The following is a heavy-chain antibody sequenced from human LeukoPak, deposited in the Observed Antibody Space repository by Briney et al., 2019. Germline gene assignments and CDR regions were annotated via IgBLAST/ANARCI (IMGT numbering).Heavy chain of an antibody. J-gene: IGHJ5*02. CDR2: ISTNSGNT. CDR1: NYVFKNYG. CDR3: ARDFRSSWEVTLDL. V-gene: IGHV1-18*01. D-gene: IGHD1-26*01. Sequence: WASVKVSCKASNYVFKNYGITWVRQAPGQGLEWLGWISTNSGNTNFAEKVRGRVSMTTDTSAATAFLELRSLTSDDTAVYYCARDFRSSWEVTLDLWGQGTLVSVSS.